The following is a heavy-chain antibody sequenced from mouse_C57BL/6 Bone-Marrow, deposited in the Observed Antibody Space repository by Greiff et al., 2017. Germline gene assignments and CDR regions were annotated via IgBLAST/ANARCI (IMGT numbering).Heavy chain of an antibody. CDR3: ARYLYYYGSSRYAMDY. D-gene: IGHD1-1*01. CDR2: INPNNGGT. J-gene: IGHJ4*01. V-gene: IGHV1-26*01. Sequence: VQLKQSGPELVKPGASVKISCKASGYTFTDYYMNWVKQSHGKSLEWIGDINPNNGGTSYNQKFKGKATLTVDKSSSTAYMELRSLTSEDSAVYYCARYLYYYGSSRYAMDYWGQGTSVTVSS. CDR1: GYTFTDYY.